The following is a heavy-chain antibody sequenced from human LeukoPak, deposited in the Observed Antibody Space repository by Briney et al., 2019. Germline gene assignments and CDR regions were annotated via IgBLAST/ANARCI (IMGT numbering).Heavy chain of an antibody. CDR2: ISSSSSYT. Sequence: PGGSLRLSCAASGFTSSRYSMSWVRQAPGKGLEWVSTISSSSSYTDYADSVKGRFTISRDNAKNSLYLQMNSLRAEDTAVYYCARVFSSSSTFDYWGQGTLVTVSS. J-gene: IGHJ4*02. V-gene: IGHV3-21*01. CDR3: ARVFSSSSTFDY. CDR1: GFTSSRYS. D-gene: IGHD6-6*01.